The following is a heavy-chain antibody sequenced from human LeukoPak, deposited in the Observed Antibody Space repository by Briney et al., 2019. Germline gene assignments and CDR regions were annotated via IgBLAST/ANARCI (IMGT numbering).Heavy chain of an antibody. Sequence: GGSLRLSCAASGFTFTSYAMSWVRQAPGKGLEWVSGINWNGGSTFYADSVKGRFTISRDNAKNALYLQMNSLTAEDTALYHCARDRSYGSFDFRGQGTLVTVSS. CDR1: GFTFTSYA. D-gene: IGHD5-18*01. CDR2: INWNGGST. J-gene: IGHJ4*02. V-gene: IGHV3-20*01. CDR3: ARDRSYGSFDF.